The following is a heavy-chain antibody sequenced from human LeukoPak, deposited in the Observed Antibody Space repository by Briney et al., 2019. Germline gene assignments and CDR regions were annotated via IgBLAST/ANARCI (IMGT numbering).Heavy chain of an antibody. CDR3: ARLYSGSYKDGFDI. Sequence: GESPKISCYGFGYSFTSYWIGWVRQMPGKGLEWMGIIYPGDSDTTYSPSFQGQVIISADKSISTAYLQWSSLKAPDTAMYYCARLYSGSYKDGFDIWGQGTMVTVSS. CDR2: IYPGDSDT. V-gene: IGHV5-51*01. D-gene: IGHD1-26*01. CDR1: GYSFTSYW. J-gene: IGHJ3*02.